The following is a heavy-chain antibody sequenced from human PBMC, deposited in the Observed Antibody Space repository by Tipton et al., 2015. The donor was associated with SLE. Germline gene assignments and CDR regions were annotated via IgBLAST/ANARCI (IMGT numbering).Heavy chain of an antibody. V-gene: IGHV4-4*09. D-gene: IGHD3-10*01. CDR3: ARNWGPMVRGVIGY. Sequence: TLSLTCTVSGGSISSYYWSWIRQPAGKGLEWIGYIYTSGSTNYNPSLKSRVTISVDTSKNQFSLKLSSVTAADTAVYYCARNWGPMVRGVIGYWGQGTLVTVSS. J-gene: IGHJ4*02. CDR1: GGSISSYY. CDR2: IYTSGST.